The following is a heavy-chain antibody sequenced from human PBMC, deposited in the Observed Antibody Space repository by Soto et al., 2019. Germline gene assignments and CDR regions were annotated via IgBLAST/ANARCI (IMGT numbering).Heavy chain of an antibody. V-gene: IGHV3-53*01. CDR2: IYSGGYT. Sequence: EVQLVESGGGLIQPGGSLRLSCAVSGFTVSNNYMSWVRQAPGKGLEGVSVIYSGGYTAYGDSVKGRFTISRDNSKNTPIPTINSLGGNPIAVVMRTTHPGGGGYWGQGTLVTVSS. CDR1: GFTVSNNY. J-gene: IGHJ4*02. CDR3: TTHPGGGGY. D-gene: IGHD3-16*01.